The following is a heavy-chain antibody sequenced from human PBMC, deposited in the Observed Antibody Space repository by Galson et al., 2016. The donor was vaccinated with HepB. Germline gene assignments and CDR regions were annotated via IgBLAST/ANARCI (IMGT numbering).Heavy chain of an antibody. J-gene: IGHJ4*02. V-gene: IGHV3-30*03. D-gene: IGHD5/OR15-5a*01. CDR2: IFHDGSNE. CDR3: ARVMRIYDSLAGYLYYFDQ. CDR1: GFTFRSYA. Sequence: SLRLSCAASGFTFRSYAMSWVRQAPGKGLEWAAAIFHDGSNEFYEDSVKGRFTISRDNSKNTLYLQVNSLRTEDTAVYYCARVMRIYDSLAGYLYYFDQWGQGTLVTVSA.